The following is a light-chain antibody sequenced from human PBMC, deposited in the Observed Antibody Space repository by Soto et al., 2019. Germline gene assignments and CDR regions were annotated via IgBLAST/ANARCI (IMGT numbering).Light chain of an antibody. CDR1: SSDVGGYNY. J-gene: IGLJ1*01. Sequence: QSALTQPASVSGSPGQSITISCTGTSSDVGGYNYVSWYQQHPGKAPKLMIYDASDRPSGISNRFSASKSGNTASLTISGPQAEDEADYYCCSYTSSSTPWVFGTGTKVTVL. CDR3: CSYTSSSTPWV. CDR2: DAS. V-gene: IGLV2-14*03.